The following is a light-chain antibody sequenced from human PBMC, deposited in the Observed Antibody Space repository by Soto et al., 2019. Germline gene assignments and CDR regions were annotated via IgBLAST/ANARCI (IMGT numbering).Light chain of an antibody. V-gene: IGKV3-20*01. CDR3: QQYRSSPPWT. CDR2: GAS. CDR1: QSVSSSY. Sequence: EIVLAQSPGTLSLSPGARATLSCRASQSVSSSYLAWYQQRPGQAPRLLIDGASSRATGIPDRFSGSGSGTDFTLTISRLEPEDFAVDYCQQYRSSPPWTFGQGTKVEIK. J-gene: IGKJ1*01.